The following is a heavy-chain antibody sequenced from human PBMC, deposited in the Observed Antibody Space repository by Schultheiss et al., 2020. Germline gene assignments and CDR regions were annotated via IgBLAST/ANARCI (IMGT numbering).Heavy chain of an antibody. J-gene: IGHJ5*02. CDR1: GGSISSGSYY. D-gene: IGHD6-13*01. CDR2: IYTSGST. V-gene: IGHV4-61*02. Sequence: SETLSLTCTVSGGSISSGSYYWSWIRQPAGKGLEWIGRIYTSGSTNYNPSLKSRVTMSVDTSKNQFSLKLSSVTAADTAVYYCARGPPESWSSSWYRPGWFDPWGQGTLVTVSS. CDR3: ARGPPESWSSSWYRPGWFDP.